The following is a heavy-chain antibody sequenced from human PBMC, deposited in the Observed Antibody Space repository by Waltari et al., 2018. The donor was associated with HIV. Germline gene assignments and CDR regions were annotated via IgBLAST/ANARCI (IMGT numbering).Heavy chain of an antibody. V-gene: IGHV3-9*01. CDR3: AKDVDGGFSMFVGVLSY. CDR2: ISLNSVTI. J-gene: IGHJ4*02. D-gene: IGHD3-16*01. Sequence: EVQLVASGGGLVQPGRSLRPTCPVLGFAFDVYAMALVRQGPGKGLEWVSVISLNSVTIGYADSVKGRFTISRDNAKKLLYLQMNSLRAEDTAFYYCAKDVDGGFSMFVGVLSYWGQGTLVTVSS. CDR1: GFAFDVYA.